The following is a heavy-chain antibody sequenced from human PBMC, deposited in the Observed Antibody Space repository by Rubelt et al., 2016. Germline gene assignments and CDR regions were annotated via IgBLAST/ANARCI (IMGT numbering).Heavy chain of an antibody. D-gene: IGHD4-11*01. CDR1: GFTFSSYG. Sequence: AASGFTFSSYGMHWVRQAPGKGLEWVAVIWYDGSNKYYADSVKGRFTISRDNSKNTLYLQMNSLRAEDTAVYYCARDPHVSYDYSNYVDNGWFDPWGQGTLVTVSS. CDR2: IWYDGSNK. V-gene: IGHV3-33*01. J-gene: IGHJ5*02. CDR3: ARDPHVSYDYSNYVDNGWFDP.